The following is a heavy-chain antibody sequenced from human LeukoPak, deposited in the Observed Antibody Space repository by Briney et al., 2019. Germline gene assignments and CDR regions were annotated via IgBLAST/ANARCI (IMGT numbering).Heavy chain of an antibody. CDR2: INPNSGDT. D-gene: IGHD3-10*01. V-gene: IGHV1-2*02. CDR1: GYTFTDYY. CDR3: ARDKGQYGSGTRGFTWFDP. J-gene: IGHJ5*02. Sequence: ASVKVSCKASGYTFTDYYMHWVRQAPGQGLEWMGWINPNSGDTNYAQKFQGRVTMTRDTSISTAYMELSRLRSDDTAVYYCARDKGQYGSGTRGFTWFDPWGQGTLVTVSS.